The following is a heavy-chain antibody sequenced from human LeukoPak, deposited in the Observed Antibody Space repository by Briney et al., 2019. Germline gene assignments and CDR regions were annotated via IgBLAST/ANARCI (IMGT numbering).Heavy chain of an antibody. CDR2: IYYSGST. D-gene: IGHD4-23*01. Sequence: KPSETLSLTCTVSGGSISSYYWSWIRQPPGKGLEWIGYIYYSGSTNYNPSLKSRATISVDTSKNHFSLKPSSVTAADTAVYYCARVTPYGEDYWGQGTLVTVSS. CDR3: ARVTPYGEDY. V-gene: IGHV4-59*01. J-gene: IGHJ4*02. CDR1: GGSISSYY.